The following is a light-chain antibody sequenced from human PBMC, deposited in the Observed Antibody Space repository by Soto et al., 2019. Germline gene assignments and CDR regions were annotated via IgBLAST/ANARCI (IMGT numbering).Light chain of an antibody. CDR3: QQSYSTLPLT. CDR2: AAS. J-gene: IGKJ4*01. Sequence: DIQMTQSPSSLSASVGDRVTITCRASQSISSYLNWYQQKPGKAPKLLIYAASSLQSGVPSRFSGSGSGTDFTLTISSLKPEEFATYYCQQSYSTLPLTFGGGTKVEIK. CDR1: QSISSY. V-gene: IGKV1-39*01.